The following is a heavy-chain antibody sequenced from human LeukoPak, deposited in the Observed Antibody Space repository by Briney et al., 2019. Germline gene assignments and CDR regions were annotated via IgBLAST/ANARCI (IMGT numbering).Heavy chain of an antibody. CDR1: GGSITSTNYY. CDR3: ARLPRGSSPDYFYYYMDV. CDR2: VYYSGTT. Sequence: SETLSLTCTVSGGSITSTNYYWPWIRQPPGKGPEWIGSVYYSGTTYYNPSLMSRATVSVDTSKNQFPLKLSSVTAADTAVYYCARLPRGSSPDYFYYYMDVWGKGIMVTVSS. V-gene: IGHV4-39*06. D-gene: IGHD6-6*01. J-gene: IGHJ6*03.